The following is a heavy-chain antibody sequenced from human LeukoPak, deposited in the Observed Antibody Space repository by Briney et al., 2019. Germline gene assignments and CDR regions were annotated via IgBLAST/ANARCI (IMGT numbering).Heavy chain of an antibody. D-gene: IGHD5-12*01. J-gene: IGHJ4*02. Sequence: GGSLRLSCAASGFTFSRYAMHWVRQAPGKGVEWVAVISYDGSNKYYADSVKGRFTISRDNSKNTLYLQMNSLRAEDTAVYYCARDRGYAYVFDYWGQGTLVTVSS. CDR3: ARDRGYAYVFDY. CDR1: GFTFSRYA. CDR2: ISYDGSNK. V-gene: IGHV3-30-3*01.